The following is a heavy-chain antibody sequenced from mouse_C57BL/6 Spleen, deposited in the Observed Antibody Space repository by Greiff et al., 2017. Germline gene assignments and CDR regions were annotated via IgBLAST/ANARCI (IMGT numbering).Heavy chain of an antibody. J-gene: IGHJ3*01. CDR1: GYSITSGYY. CDR3: ARSFYYDFSAWFAY. D-gene: IGHD2-4*01. CDR2: ISYDGSN. V-gene: IGHV3-6*01. Sequence: EVKLEESGPGLVKPSQSLSLTCSVTGYSITSGYYWNWIRQFPGNKLEWMGYISYDGSNNYHPSLKNRISITRDTSKNQFFLKLNSVTTEDTATYYCARSFYYDFSAWFAYWGQGTLVTVSA.